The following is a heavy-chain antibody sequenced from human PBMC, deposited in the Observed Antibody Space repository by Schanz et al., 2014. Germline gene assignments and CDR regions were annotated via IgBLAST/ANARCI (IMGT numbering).Heavy chain of an antibody. CDR3: ARDTTWRLDL. Sequence: QLQLQESGSGLVEPSQTLSLTCGVSGGSISSATYYWSWIRQPAGKALEWVGRVFPNGITNYNPSLKSRVTISRDTSKNQFSLPLTSLTAADTAVYYCARDTTWRLDLWGRGTLVTVSS. CDR1: GGSISSATYY. CDR2: VFPNGIT. D-gene: IGHD1-1*01. V-gene: IGHV4-61*02. J-gene: IGHJ2*01.